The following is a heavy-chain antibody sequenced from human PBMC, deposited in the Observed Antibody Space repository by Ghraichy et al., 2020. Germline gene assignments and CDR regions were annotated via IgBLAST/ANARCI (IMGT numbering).Heavy chain of an antibody. V-gene: IGHV4-30-2*01. CDR3: ARAPYDADGFYDDGSDV. CDR1: VGSISSGSFS. J-gene: IGHJ3*01. CDR2: IYQSGAT. D-gene: IGHD5-12*01. Sequence: SETLSLTCAVSVGSISSGSFSWSWIRQPPGKGLEWIGYIYQSGATYYNPSLKSQVTISLDDSSNQFSLSLSSVTAADTAVYYCARAPYDADGFYDDGSDVWGPGIMLPVSP.